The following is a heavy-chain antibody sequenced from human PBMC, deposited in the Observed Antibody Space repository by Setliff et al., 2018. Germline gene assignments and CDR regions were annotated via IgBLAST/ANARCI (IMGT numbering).Heavy chain of an antibody. V-gene: IGHV4-59*01. J-gene: IGHJ4*02. D-gene: IGHD3-3*01. CDR2: LYYSGNT. CDR1: GGSISSYS. CDR3: ARGYYNFLSGYYTPYYFDY. Sequence: SETLSLTCNVSGGSISSYSWSWIRQAPGKGLEWIGYLYYSGNTNYNPSLKSRVTISGDTSQNYFSLKLTSVTEADTAVYFCARGYYNFLSGYYTPYYFDYWGQGTLVTVSS.